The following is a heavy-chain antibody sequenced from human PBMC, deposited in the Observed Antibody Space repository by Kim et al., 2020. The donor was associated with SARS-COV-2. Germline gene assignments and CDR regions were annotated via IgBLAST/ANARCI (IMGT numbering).Heavy chain of an antibody. J-gene: IGHJ5*02. V-gene: IGHV3-49*02. Sequence: YAASVKGRFTISRDDSTSIAYLQMNSLKTEDTAVYHCTRVSSSSFGWFDPWGQGTLVTVSS. CDR3: TRVSSSSFGWFDP. D-gene: IGHD6-6*01.